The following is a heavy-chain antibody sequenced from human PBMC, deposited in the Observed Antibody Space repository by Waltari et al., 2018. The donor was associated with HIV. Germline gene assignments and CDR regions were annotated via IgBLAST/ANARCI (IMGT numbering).Heavy chain of an antibody. V-gene: IGHV3-30*04. Sequence: QVQLVQSGAEVKKPGASVKVSCKASGYTFTGYYMHWVRQAPGKGLEWVAVISYDGSNKYYADSVKGRFTISRDNSKNTLYLQMNSLRAEDTAVYYCAREEGSRPYFDYWGQGTLVTVSS. CDR3: AREEGSRPYFDY. D-gene: IGHD2-15*01. CDR2: ISYDGSNK. J-gene: IGHJ4*02. CDR1: GYTFTGYY.